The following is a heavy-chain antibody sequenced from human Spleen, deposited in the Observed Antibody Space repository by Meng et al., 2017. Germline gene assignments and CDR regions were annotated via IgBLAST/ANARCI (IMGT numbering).Heavy chain of an antibody. CDR3: ARVRNDWNYDS. J-gene: IGHJ5*01. CDR1: GGSISNNNW. Sequence: QVQLQASGPGLGNPSGTLALSCAVSGGSISNNNWWTWVRLPPGKGLEWIGEVYHSGHTNYNPSLQNRLTISVDKSTNQFSLRLMSVTAADTAIYYCARVRNDWNYDSWGQGFLVTVSS. D-gene: IGHD1-7*01. CDR2: VYHSGHT. V-gene: IGHV4-4*02.